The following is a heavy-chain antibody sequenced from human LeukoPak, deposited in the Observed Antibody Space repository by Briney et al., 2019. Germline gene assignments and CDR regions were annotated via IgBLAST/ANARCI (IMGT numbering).Heavy chain of an antibody. CDR3: ARGLRDNLDILTGYYIHEGSYNWFDP. V-gene: IGHV5-51*01. D-gene: IGHD3-9*01. CDR1: GYSFTSYW. CDR2: IYPGDSDT. J-gene: IGHJ5*02. Sequence: GESLKISCKGSGYSFTSYWIGWVRQMPGKGLEWMGIIYPGDSDTRYSPSFQGQVTISADKSISTAYLQWSSLKASDTAMYYCARGLRDNLDILTGYYIHEGSYNWFDPWGQGTLVIVSS.